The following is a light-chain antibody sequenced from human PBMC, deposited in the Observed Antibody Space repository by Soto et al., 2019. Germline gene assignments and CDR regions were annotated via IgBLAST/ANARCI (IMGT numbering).Light chain of an antibody. CDR1: QSVSSN. Sequence: EIVMTQSPATLSVSPGERATLSCRASQSVSSNLAWYQQKPGQAPRLLIYGPSTRATGIPARFSGSGSVTEFTLTISSLLSEDFAVYYCQQYNKWPLYTFGQGTNLEIK. CDR3: QQYNKWPLYT. CDR2: GPS. V-gene: IGKV3-15*01. J-gene: IGKJ2*01.